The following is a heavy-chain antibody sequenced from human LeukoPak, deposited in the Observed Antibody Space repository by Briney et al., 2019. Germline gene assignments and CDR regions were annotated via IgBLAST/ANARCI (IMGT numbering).Heavy chain of an antibody. CDR1: GGTFSSYA. J-gene: IGHJ5*02. Sequence: SVKVSCKASGGTFSSYAISWVRQAPGQGLEWMGRIIPIFGIANYAQKFQGRVTITADKSTSTAYMELSSLRSEDTAVYYCAGHYGSGSYSWFDPWGQGTLVTVSS. D-gene: IGHD3-10*01. CDR2: IIPIFGIA. V-gene: IGHV1-69*04. CDR3: AGHYGSGSYSWFDP.